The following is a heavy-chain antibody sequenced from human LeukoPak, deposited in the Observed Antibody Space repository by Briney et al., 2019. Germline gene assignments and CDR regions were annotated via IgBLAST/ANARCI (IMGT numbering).Heavy chain of an antibody. Sequence: ASVKVSCKASGYTFTGYYMHWVRQAPGQGLEWMGWINPNSGGTNYAQKFQGRVTMTRDTSISTAYMELSRLRSDDTAVYYCARDGEQPMVGFVCSFDPWGQGPLVTVSS. CDR1: GYTFTGYY. J-gene: IGHJ5*02. D-gene: IGHD1-26*01. CDR2: INPNSGGT. V-gene: IGHV1-2*02. CDR3: ARDGEQPMVGFVCSFDP.